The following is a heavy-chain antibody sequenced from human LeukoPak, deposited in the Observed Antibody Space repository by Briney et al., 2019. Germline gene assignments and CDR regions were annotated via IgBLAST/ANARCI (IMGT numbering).Heavy chain of an antibody. V-gene: IGHV4-59*08. CDR2: IYYSGSA. D-gene: IGHD3-10*01. J-gene: IGHJ4*02. CDR3: ARHVALGTMVRGVILPGLDY. Sequence: SETLSLTCTVSGGSISSYYWSWIRQPPGKGLERIGYIYYSGSANYNPSLKSRVTISVDTSKNQFSLKLSSVTAADTAVYYCARHVALGTMVRGVILPGLDYWGQGTLVTVSS. CDR1: GGSISSYY.